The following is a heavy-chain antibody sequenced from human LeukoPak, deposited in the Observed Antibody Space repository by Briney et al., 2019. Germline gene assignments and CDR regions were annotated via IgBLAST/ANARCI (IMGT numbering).Heavy chain of an antibody. CDR2: INHSGST. CDR1: GGGLSGYY. V-gene: IGHV4-34*01. CDR3: ARGGEVVVAATGSFDT. J-gene: IGHJ4*02. Sequence: TLSLPDAGYGGGLSGYYWSWIRQPPAKGRVWPGDINHSGSTNYNPFLKSRVTISVDPSKSQSSLKLSSVTAAYTAVYYCARGGEVVVAATGSFDTWCQGTLVTVSS. D-gene: IGHD2-15*01.